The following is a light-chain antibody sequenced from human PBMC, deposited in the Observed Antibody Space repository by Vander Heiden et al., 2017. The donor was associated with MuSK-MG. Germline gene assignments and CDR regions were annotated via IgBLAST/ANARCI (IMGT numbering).Light chain of an antibody. CDR3: QLWDSATDQAV. Sequence: HVVTQPPSLSVAPGKTASITRGGDNIEAASVHWYQQRPGQAPVLIIYYDRDRPSGIPERFSGSNSGNTATLTISRVEAGDEADYYCQLWDSATDQAVFGGGTKLTVL. CDR1: NIEAAS. CDR2: YDR. J-gene: IGLJ2*01. V-gene: IGLV3-21*04.